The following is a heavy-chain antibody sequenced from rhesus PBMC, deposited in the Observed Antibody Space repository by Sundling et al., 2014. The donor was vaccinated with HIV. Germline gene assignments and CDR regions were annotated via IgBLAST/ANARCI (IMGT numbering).Heavy chain of an antibody. J-gene: IGHJ4*01. CDR3: AREFVVVMSGDVRDY. CDR2: IYGSRGIT. Sequence: QVQLQESGPGLVRPSETLSLTCDVSGDSISDPYYWTWIRQAPGKGLEWIGHIYGSRGITDYNPALKSRVTISTDTSKNQFSLRLTSVTAADTAVYYCAREFVVVMSGDVRDYWGQGLLVTVSS. D-gene: IGHD2-39*02. CDR1: GDSISDPYY. V-gene: IGHV4-106*01.